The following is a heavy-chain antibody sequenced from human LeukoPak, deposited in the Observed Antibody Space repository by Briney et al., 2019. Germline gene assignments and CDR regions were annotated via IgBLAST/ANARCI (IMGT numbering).Heavy chain of an antibody. CDR2: IRYDGSNK. D-gene: IGHD3-3*01. CDR3: AKAPSTDFYMDV. J-gene: IGHJ6*03. CDR1: GFTFSSYG. Sequence: PGGSLRLSCAASGFTFSSYGMHWVRQAPGKGLEGVAFIRYDGSNKYYADSVKGRFTISRDNSKNTLYLQMNSLRAEDTAVYYCAKAPSTDFYMDVWGKGTTVTISS. V-gene: IGHV3-30*02.